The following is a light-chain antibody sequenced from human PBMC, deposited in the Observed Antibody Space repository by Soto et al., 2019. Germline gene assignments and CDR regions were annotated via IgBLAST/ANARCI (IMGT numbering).Light chain of an antibody. J-gene: IGKJ2*02. CDR1: QSISSW. CDR3: QQYNSYPWT. Sequence: DIQMTQSPSTLSASVGDRVTITCRASQSISSWLAWYQQKPGKAPKLLIYDASSLESGVPSRFSGSGSVTGFTPTNSSLLPDDLANYYCQQYNSYPWTFGQGTKLEIK. CDR2: DAS. V-gene: IGKV1-5*01.